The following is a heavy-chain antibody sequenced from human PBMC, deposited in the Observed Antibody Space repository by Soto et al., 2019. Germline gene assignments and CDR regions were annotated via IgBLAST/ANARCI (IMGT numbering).Heavy chain of an antibody. V-gene: IGHV1-46*01. CDR2: IYPRGGST. Sequence: ASVKVSCKTSGYNFTSHYIHWVRQAPGQRLESMGIIYPRGGSTIYAQKFQGKVTMTRDTSTHTLYMELSSLRSEDTATYYCARVGYSSTGTTLHFHGLDVWGQGTTVTVSS. J-gene: IGHJ6*02. CDR1: GYNFTSHY. CDR3: ARVGYSSTGTTLHFHGLDV. D-gene: IGHD3-22*01.